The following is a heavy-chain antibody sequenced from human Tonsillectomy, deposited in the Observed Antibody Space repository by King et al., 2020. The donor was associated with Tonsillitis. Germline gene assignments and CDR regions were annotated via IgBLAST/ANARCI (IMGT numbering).Heavy chain of an antibody. CDR1: GFSLSSYA. V-gene: IGHV3-23*04. J-gene: IGHJ4*02. CDR2: ISGSGSST. Sequence: VQLVESGGGLVQPGGSLRLSCAVSGFSLSSYAMSWVRQAPGKGLEWVSAISGSGSSTYYADSVTGRFTVSRDNSKNTLYLQMNSLRAEDTAVYYCAKDAFPGVVAHHFDSWGRGTLVTVSS. CDR3: AKDAFPGVVAHHFDS. D-gene: IGHD2-15*01.